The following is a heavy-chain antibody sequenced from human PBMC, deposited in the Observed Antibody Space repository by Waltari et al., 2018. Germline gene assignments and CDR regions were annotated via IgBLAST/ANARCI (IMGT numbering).Heavy chain of an antibody. D-gene: IGHD1-1*01. Sequence: EVQLVDSGGDLVQPGGSMKLSCADSGIPFSDSSIHWVRQAAGKGLERVGRSVSEANSYATAVAASVNGMFTIFREDSKKTAYLQMNTLMSEDTALYYCTRSGTTTVAFDIWGQGTMVTVSS. V-gene: IGHV3-73*01. CDR2: SVSEANSYAT. J-gene: IGHJ3*02. CDR3: TRSGTTTVAFDI. CDR1: GIPFSDSS.